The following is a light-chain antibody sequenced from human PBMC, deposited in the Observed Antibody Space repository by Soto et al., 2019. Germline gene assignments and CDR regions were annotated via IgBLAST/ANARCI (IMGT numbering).Light chain of an antibody. CDR3: SSYAVTNIFV. CDR1: SSDVGGYNY. J-gene: IGLJ1*01. Sequence: QSVLTQPPSASGSPGQSVTISCTGTSSDVGGYNYVSWYQQHPGKAPKVIIYEVSKRPSGVPDRFSGSKSGSTASLTVSGLQAEDEADYYCSSYAVTNIFVFATATK. CDR2: EVS. V-gene: IGLV2-8*01.